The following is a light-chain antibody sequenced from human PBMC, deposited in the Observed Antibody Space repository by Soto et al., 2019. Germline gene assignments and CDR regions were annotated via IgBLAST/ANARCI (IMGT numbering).Light chain of an antibody. J-gene: IGKJ3*01. Sequence: IQLTQSPSSLSASVGDRVTVTCRASQGSSNYLAWYQQKPGKAPKLLIYSASTLQRGVSSRFSGSGSGADFTLMISSLQPEDVATYFCQQANIYPLTFGLGTKVEIK. CDR3: QQANIYPLT. V-gene: IGKV1-9*01. CDR2: SAS. CDR1: QGSSNY.